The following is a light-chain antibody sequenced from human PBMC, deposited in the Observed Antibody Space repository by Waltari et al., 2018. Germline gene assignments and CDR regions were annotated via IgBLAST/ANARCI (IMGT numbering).Light chain of an antibody. V-gene: IGLV3-19*01. CDR1: SLSTSY. CDR2: GKE. Sequence: SSELTQGPAVSVALGQTVKITCQGASLSTSYASWYQLKPGQAPILVLFGKEKRPSGIPDRFSGYSSGTTSSLTITGAQAEDEADYYCHSRNGRDNQVVFGGGTRLTVL. J-gene: IGLJ3*02. CDR3: HSRNGRDNQVV.